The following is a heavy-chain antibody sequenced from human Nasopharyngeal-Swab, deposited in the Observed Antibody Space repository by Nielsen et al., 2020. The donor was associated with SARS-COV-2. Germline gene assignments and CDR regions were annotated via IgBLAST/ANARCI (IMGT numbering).Heavy chain of an antibody. CDR2: INPSGGST. J-gene: IGHJ6*02. CDR1: GYTFTSYY. V-gene: IGHV1-46*01. CDR3: ATALTIFGADHYYYYYGMDV. D-gene: IGHD3-3*01. Sequence: ASVKVSCKASGYTFTSYYMHWVRQAPGQGLEWMGIINPSGGSTSYPQKFQGRVTMTRDTSTSTAHMELSSLRSEDTAVYYCATALTIFGADHYYYYYGMDVWGQGTTVTVSS.